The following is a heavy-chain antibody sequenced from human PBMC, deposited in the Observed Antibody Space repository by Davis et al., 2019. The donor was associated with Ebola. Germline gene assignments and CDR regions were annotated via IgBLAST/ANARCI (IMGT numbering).Heavy chain of an antibody. CDR2: ISAYNGNT. J-gene: IGHJ4*02. CDR1: GYTFTSYG. V-gene: IGHV1-18*04. D-gene: IGHD5-18*01. Sequence: ASVKVSCKASGYTFTSYGISWVRQAPGQGLEWMGWISAYNGNTNYAQKLQGRVTMTTDTSTSTAYMELRSLRSDDTAVYYCARDLEVDTAMVTSVRFDYWGQGTLVTVSS. CDR3: ARDLEVDTAMVTSVRFDY.